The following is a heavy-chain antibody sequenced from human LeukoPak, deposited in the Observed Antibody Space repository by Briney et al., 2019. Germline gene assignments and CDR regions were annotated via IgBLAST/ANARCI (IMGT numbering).Heavy chain of an antibody. CDR3: ARKVLPAATTAAYNWFDP. D-gene: IGHD2-2*01. Sequence: PGGSLRLSCAAAGFTFSSYAMSWVRQAPGKGLEWVSSLSGGGGSTYYADSVEGRFTISRDNAKYSLYLQMNSLRAKDTAVYYCARKVLPAATTAAYNWFDPWGQGTLVTVSS. J-gene: IGHJ5*02. CDR1: GFTFSSYA. V-gene: IGHV3-23*01. CDR2: LSGGGGST.